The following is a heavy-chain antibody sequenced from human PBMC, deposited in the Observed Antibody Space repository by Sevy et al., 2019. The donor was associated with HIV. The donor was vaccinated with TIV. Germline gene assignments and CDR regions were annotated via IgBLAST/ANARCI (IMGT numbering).Heavy chain of an antibody. J-gene: IGHJ4*02. V-gene: IGHV1-18*01. CDR2: ISPHNGDT. CDR3: ARAYCRDGGCYSLAF. D-gene: IGHD2-15*01. CDR1: GYTFTSYR. Sequence: ASVKVSCKVSGYTFTSYRITWVRQAPGQGLEWMGWISPHNGDTDYAQKFRGRVTMITDTSTTTAYMELRSLRSDDTAVYYGARAYCRDGGCYSLAFWGQGTLVTVSS.